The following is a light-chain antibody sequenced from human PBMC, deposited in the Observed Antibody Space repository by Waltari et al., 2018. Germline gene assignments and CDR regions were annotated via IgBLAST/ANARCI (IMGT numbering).Light chain of an antibody. Sequence: AIQMTQSPSSLSASVGDRVTITCRASKNIRTDLGWYQQKPGRAPKLLIYGSSILYGGVPSRFSGRCSGTFFTLTISSLQPEDFTTYYCLQDDSYIQSFGQGTKVEIK. CDR2: GSS. V-gene: IGKV1-6*01. CDR3: LQDDSYIQS. J-gene: IGKJ1*01. CDR1: KNIRTD.